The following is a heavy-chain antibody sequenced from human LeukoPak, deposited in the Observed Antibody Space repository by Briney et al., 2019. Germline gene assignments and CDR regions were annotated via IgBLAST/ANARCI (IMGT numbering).Heavy chain of an antibody. CDR3: AGQVVMAGDWFDP. V-gene: IGHV4-59*01. CDR2: IYYSGST. J-gene: IGHJ5*02. CDR1: GGSISSYY. D-gene: IGHD4-23*01. Sequence: SETLSLTCTVSGGSISSYYWSWIRQPPGKGLEWIGYIYYSGSTNYNPSLKSRVTISVDTSKNQFSLKLSSVTAADTAVYYCAGQVVMAGDWFDPWSQGTLVTVSS.